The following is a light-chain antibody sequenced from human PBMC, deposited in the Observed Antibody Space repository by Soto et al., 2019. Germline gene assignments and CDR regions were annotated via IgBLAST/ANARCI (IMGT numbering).Light chain of an antibody. CDR1: QTISSW. CDR3: QQYNSYSWT. CDR2: KAS. Sequence: DIQMTQSPSTLSGSVGDRVTITCRASQTISSWLAWYQQKPGKAPKLLIYKASTLKSGVPSRFSGSGSGTDFTLTISSLQPDDFATYYCQQYNSYSWTFGQGTKVGI. V-gene: IGKV1-5*03. J-gene: IGKJ1*01.